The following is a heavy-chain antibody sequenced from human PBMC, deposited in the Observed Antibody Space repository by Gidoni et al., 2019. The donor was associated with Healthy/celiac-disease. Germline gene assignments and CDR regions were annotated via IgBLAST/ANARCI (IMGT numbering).Heavy chain of an antibody. CDR1: GFTFSSYG. Sequence: QVQLVESGGGVVQPGRSLRLSCAASGFTFSSYGMHWVRQAPGKGLEWVAVIWYDGSNKYYADSVKGRFTISRDNSKNTLYLQMNSLRAEDTAVYYCARDGGMRWLQLCYWGQGTLVTVSS. D-gene: IGHD5-12*01. CDR3: ARDGGMRWLQLCY. J-gene: IGHJ4*02. CDR2: IWYDGSNK. V-gene: IGHV3-33*01.